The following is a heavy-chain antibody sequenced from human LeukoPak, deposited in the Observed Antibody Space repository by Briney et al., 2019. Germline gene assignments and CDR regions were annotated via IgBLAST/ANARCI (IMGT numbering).Heavy chain of an antibody. CDR2: VNHSGST. D-gene: IGHD3-16*02. CDR3: GGGGGGLAGRDYIWGNYRYTEAYYYMDV. V-gene: IGHV4-39*07. Sequence: SETLSFTCTVSGGSISSSSYYWGWIRQPPGKGLEWIGEVNHSGSTNYNPSLKSRVAISVDTSKNQFSLNVSSVTAADTAVYYGGGGGGGLAGRDYIWGNYRYTEAYYYMDVWDKGTTVTVSS. CDR1: GGSISSSSYY. J-gene: IGHJ6*03.